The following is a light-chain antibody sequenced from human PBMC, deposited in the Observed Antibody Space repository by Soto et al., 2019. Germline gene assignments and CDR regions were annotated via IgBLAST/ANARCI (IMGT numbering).Light chain of an antibody. CDR3: QQYGSSPWT. CDR1: QSVSSSY. V-gene: IGKV3-20*01. Sequence: EIVLTPSPGTLSLSPGERATLSCRASQSVSSSYLAWYQQRPGQAPRLLIYGASSRATDIPDRFSGSASGTDFTLTISRLEPEDFAGYYCQQYGSSPWTFGQGTKVEIK. CDR2: GAS. J-gene: IGKJ1*01.